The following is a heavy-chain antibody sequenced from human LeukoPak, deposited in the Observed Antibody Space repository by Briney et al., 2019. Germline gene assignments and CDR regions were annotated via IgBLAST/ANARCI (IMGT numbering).Heavy chain of an antibody. J-gene: IGHJ3*02. CDR1: GYTFTSYY. CDR2: INPSGGST. CDR3: AREGTITYAFDI. D-gene: IGHD5-24*01. Sequence: RASVKVSCKASGYTFTSYYMHWVRQAPGQGLEWMGIINPSGGSTSYAQKFQGRVTMTRDMSTSTVYMELSSLRSEDTAVYYCAREGTITYAFDIWGQGTMVTVSS. V-gene: IGHV1-46*01.